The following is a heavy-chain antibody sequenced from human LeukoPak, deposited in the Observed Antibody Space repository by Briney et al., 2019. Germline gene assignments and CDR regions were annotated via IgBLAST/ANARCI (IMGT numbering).Heavy chain of an antibody. V-gene: IGHV6-1*01. Sequence: SQTLSLTCAISGDSVSSKNGAWNWIRQSSSRGLEWLGRTYYRSKWYDEEADSVKGRATISPDTSKNQFSLPVYSVTPEDTAVYYCARDLGTSGWYTFDFWGQGTLVTVSS. D-gene: IGHD6-19*01. J-gene: IGHJ5*01. CDR3: ARDLGTSGWYTFDF. CDR2: TYYRSKWYD. CDR1: GDSVSSKNGA.